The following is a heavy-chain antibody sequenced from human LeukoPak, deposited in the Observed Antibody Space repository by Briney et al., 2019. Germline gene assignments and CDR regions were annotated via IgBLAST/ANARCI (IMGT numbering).Heavy chain of an antibody. Sequence: PGGSLTLSCAASGFTFSNYAMSWVRQAPGKGLEWVSAISGSGGSTYYADSVNGRFTISRDNSKNTLYLQMNSLRAEDTAVYYCAKDSSGSSFDYWGQGTLVTDSS. CDR1: GFTFSNYA. D-gene: IGHD1-26*01. J-gene: IGHJ4*02. V-gene: IGHV3-23*01. CDR3: AKDSSGSSFDY. CDR2: ISGSGGST.